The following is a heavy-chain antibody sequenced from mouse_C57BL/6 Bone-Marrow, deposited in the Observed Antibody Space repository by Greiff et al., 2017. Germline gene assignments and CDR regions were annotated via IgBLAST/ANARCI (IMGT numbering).Heavy chain of an antibody. D-gene: IGHD1-1*01. V-gene: IGHV1-69*01. Sequence: QVQLQQPGAELVMPGASVKLSCKASGYTFTSYWMHWVKQRPGQGLEWIGEIDPSDSYTNYNQKFKGKSTLTVDKSSSTAYMQLSSLTSEDSAVYYCARGTYYDGSDYWGQGATLTVSS. CDR2: IDPSDSYT. J-gene: IGHJ2*01. CDR3: ARGTYYDGSDY. CDR1: GYTFTSYW.